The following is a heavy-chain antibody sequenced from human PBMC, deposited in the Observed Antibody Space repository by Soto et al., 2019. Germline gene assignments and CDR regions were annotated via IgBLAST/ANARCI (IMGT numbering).Heavy chain of an antibody. CDR2: ISAYNGNT. Sequence: QVQLVQSGAEVKKPGASVKVSCKASGYTFTSYGISWVRQAPGQGLEWMGWISAYNGNTNYAQKLQGRVAMTTDTSTSTAYMELRSLRSDDTAVYYCARVVVAARSTYYYYGMDVWGQGTTVTVSS. CDR1: GYTFTSYG. D-gene: IGHD2-15*01. V-gene: IGHV1-18*01. CDR3: ARVVVAARSTYYYYGMDV. J-gene: IGHJ6*02.